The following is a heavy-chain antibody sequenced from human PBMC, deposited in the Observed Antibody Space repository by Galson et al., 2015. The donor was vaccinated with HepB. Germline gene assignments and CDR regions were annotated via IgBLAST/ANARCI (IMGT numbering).Heavy chain of an antibody. Sequence: SLRLSCAASGFTFSSYAMTWVRQAPGKGLEWVSAITGSGGKTFYTDSVKGRFTISRDSSKNTLYLQMNSLRAEDTAVYYCAKDLRGSYPNWFDPWGQGTLVTVSS. CDR2: ITGSGGKT. CDR1: GFTFSSYA. CDR3: AKDLRGSYPNWFDP. V-gene: IGHV3-23*01. D-gene: IGHD1-26*01. J-gene: IGHJ5*02.